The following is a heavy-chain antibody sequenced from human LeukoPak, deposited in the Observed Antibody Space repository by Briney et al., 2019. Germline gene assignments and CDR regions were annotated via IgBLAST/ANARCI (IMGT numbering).Heavy chain of an antibody. V-gene: IGHV3-74*01. D-gene: IGHD3-10*01. CDR2: IDSDGSTT. J-gene: IGHJ5*02. Sequence: GGSLRLSCAASGLTFSSYWMHWVRQAPGKGLMWVSRIDSDGSTTTYADSVKGRFTISRDNAKNTLYLQMNSLRAEDTAVYYCARDSGNWLDPWGQGTLVTVSS. CDR3: ARDSGNWLDP. CDR1: GLTFSSYW.